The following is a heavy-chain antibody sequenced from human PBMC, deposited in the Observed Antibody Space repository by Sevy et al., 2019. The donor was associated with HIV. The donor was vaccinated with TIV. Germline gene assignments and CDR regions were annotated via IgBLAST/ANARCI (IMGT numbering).Heavy chain of an antibody. J-gene: IGHJ4*02. D-gene: IGHD3-22*01. CDR2: ISGSGYLT. V-gene: IGHV3-23*01. CDR3: AKEGGGYYYDSSGLFDY. CDR1: GFTFSSYA. Sequence: GGSLRLSCAASGFTFSSYAMSWVRQALGKGLEWVSAISGSGYLTYYTDSVKGRFTISRDNSKNTLYLQMNSLRAEDTAVYYCAKEGGGYYYDSSGLFDYWGQGTLVTVSS.